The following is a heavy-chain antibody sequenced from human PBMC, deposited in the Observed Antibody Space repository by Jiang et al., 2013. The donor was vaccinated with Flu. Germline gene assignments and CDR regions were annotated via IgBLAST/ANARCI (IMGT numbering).Heavy chain of an antibody. V-gene: IGHV3-15*07. Sequence: VQLVESGGDLVKPGGSLRLSCAASGFIFSYAWMNWVRLAPGKGLEWVGRIKSRRDGGTIDYATPVMGRFTISRDDSENMLYLQMNSLKLEDTAVYYCAIDKEGSSLAGSLGFDYWGQGTLVAVSS. CDR1: GFIFSYAW. CDR2: IKSRRDGGTI. CDR3: AIDKEGSSLAGSLGFDY. D-gene: IGHD6-19*01. J-gene: IGHJ4*02.